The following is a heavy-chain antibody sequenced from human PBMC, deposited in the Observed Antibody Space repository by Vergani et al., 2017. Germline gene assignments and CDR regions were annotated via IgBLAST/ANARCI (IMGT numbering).Heavy chain of an antibody. D-gene: IGHD1-1*01. CDR2: IYYSGST. CDR3: ARVPHWNYSYYYYYMDV. CDR1: GGSISSYY. J-gene: IGHJ6*03. V-gene: IGHV4-59*01. Sequence: QVQLQESGPGLVKPSETLSLTCTVSGGSISSYYWSWIRQPPGKGLEWIGYIYYSGSTNYNPSLKSRVTISVDTSKNQFSLKLSSVTAADTAVYYCARVPHWNYSYYYYYMDVWGKGTTVTVSS.